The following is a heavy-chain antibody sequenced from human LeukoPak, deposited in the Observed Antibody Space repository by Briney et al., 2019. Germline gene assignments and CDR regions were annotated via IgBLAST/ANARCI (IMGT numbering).Heavy chain of an antibody. CDR3: AKALGVDY. CDR2: ISGRAGST. Sequence: GGSLRLSCAASGFPFSSYAMTWVRQAPGKGLEWVSGISGRAGSTDYADSVKGRFTISRDNSKNTLYLQMTSLRAEDTAVYYCAKALGVDYWGQGTLVTVSS. V-gene: IGHV3-23*01. J-gene: IGHJ4*02. CDR1: GFPFSSYA.